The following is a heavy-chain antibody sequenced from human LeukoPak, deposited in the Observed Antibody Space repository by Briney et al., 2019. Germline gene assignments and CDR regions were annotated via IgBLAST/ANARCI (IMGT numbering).Heavy chain of an antibody. D-gene: IGHD6-19*01. CDR2: IYSGGST. V-gene: IGHV3-66*01. Sequence: TGGSLRLFCAASGFTVSSNYMSWVRQAPGKGVEWVSVIYSGGSTYYADSVKGRFTISRDNSKNTLYLQMNSLRAEDTAVYYCASRSGAIAVAGSNWFDPWGQGTLVTVSS. J-gene: IGHJ5*02. CDR1: GFTVSSNY. CDR3: ASRSGAIAVAGSNWFDP.